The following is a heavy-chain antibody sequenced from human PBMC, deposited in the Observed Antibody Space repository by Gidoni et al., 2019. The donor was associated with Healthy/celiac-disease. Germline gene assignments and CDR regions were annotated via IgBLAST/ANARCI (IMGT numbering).Heavy chain of an antibody. D-gene: IGHD5-18*01. V-gene: IGHV3-21*01. CDR2: ISSSSSYI. CDR3: ARDQDTAMVYYMDV. Sequence: EVQLVESGGCLVKPGGSLRLSCAASRFTFSSYSMNWVRQAPGKGLEWVSSISSSSSYIYYADSVKGRVTISRDNDKNALYLQMNSLRAEDTAVYDCARDQDTAMVYYMDVWGKGTTVTVSS. J-gene: IGHJ6*03. CDR1: RFTFSSYS.